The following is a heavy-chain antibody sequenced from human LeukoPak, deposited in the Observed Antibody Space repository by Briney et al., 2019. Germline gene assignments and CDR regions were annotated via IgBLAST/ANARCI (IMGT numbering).Heavy chain of an antibody. CDR2: IYYSGST. CDR1: GGSISSSSYY. J-gene: IGHJ4*02. CDR3: ARSIWLVVNFDY. D-gene: IGHD2-15*01. V-gene: IGHV4-39*01. Sequence: SEALSLTCTVSGGSISSSSYYWGWIRQPPGKGLEWIGSIYYSGSTYYNPSLKSRVTISVDTSKNQFSLKLSSVTAADTAVYYCARSIWLVVNFDYWGQGTLVTVSS.